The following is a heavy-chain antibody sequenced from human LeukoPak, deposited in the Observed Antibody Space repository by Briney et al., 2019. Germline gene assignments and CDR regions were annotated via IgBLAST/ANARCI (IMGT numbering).Heavy chain of an antibody. V-gene: IGHV3-33*01. Sequence: PGGSLRLSCAASGFTFSSYGMHWVRQAPGKGLEWVAVIWHDGSNKYYADSVKGRFTISRDNSKNTLYLQMNSLRAEDTAVYYCARDPASSGDAFDIWGQGTMVTVSS. CDR3: ARDPASSGDAFDI. J-gene: IGHJ3*02. CDR2: IWHDGSNK. CDR1: GFTFSSYG. D-gene: IGHD3-22*01.